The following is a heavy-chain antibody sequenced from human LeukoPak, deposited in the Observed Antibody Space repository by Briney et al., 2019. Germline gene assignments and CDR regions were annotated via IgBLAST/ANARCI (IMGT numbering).Heavy chain of an antibody. J-gene: IGHJ4*02. V-gene: IGHV3-11*01. CDR1: GFTFSDYY. Sequence: GALRFSCAASGFTFSDYYMSWIRQAPGKGLEWVSYISSSGSTIYYADSVKGRFTISRDNAKNSLYLQMNSLRAEDTAVYYCARESIVGATTDYWGQGTLVTVSS. CDR2: ISSSGSTI. D-gene: IGHD1-26*01. CDR3: ARESIVGATTDY.